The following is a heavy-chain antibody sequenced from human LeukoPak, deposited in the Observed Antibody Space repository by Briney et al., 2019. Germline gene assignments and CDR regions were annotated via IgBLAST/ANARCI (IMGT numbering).Heavy chain of an antibody. Sequence: GSLRLSFKASWFTFRRYWVHWVRQIPGKGLAWVSRIKGDGSDTNSADSVKGRFTISRDNAKNTLYLQMNSLRAEDTAVYYCVRGLGSGYSYAYGVYWGQGTLVTVSS. CDR2: IKGDGSDT. J-gene: IGHJ4*02. CDR1: WFTFRRYW. CDR3: VRGLGSGYSYAYGVY. V-gene: IGHV3-74*01. D-gene: IGHD5-18*01.